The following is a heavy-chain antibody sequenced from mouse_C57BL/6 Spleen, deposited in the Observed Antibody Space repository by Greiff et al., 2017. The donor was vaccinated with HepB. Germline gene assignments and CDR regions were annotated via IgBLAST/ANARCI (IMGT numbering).Heavy chain of an antibody. J-gene: IGHJ1*03. CDR1: GFTFSSYA. CDR2: ISDGGSYT. CDR3: ERGKRKGRRVHFDV. V-gene: IGHV5-4*03. Sequence: EVNLVESGGGLVKPGGSLKLSCAASGFTFSSYAMSWVRQTPEKRLEWVATISDGGSYTYYPDNVKGRFTISRDNAKNNLYLQMSHRKSEDTAREEGERGKRKGRRVHFDVWGTGTTVTVSS.